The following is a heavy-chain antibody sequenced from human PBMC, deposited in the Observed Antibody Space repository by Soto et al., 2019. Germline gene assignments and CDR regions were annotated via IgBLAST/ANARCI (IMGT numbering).Heavy chain of an antibody. Sequence: GGSLRLSCAASGFPFTNYWMNWVRQTPGKGLMWVSRISPDGSDVGYADSVEGRFTVSRDNAKNTLYLQMHSLRAEDTAMYYCACWGHIVPVDHSDSDRWG. CDR3: ACWGHIVPVDHSDSDR. V-gene: IGHV3-74*01. D-gene: IGHD2-8*02. CDR1: GFPFTNYW. J-gene: IGHJ5*02. CDR2: ISPDGSDV.